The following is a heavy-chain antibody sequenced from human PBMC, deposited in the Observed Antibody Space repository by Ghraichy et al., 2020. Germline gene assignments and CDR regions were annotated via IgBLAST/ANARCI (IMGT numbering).Heavy chain of an antibody. CDR2: ISSSGSTI. D-gene: IGHD3-22*01. V-gene: IGHV3-11*01. CDR3: ARDSRYYYDSSGPDY. CDR1: GFTFSDYY. Sequence: GGSLRLSCAASGFTFSDYYMSWIRQAPGKGLEWVSYISSSGSTIYYADSVKGRFTISRDNAKNSLYLQMNSLRAEDTAVYYCARDSRYYYDSSGPDYWGQGTLVTVSS. J-gene: IGHJ4*02.